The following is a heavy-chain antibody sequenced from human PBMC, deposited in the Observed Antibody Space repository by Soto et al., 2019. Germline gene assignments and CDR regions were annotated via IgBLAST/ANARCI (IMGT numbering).Heavy chain of an antibody. D-gene: IGHD6-13*01. Sequence: QGGSLRLSCAASGFTFSSYAMNWVRQAPGKGLEWVSAVSGSGVATYYADSVKGRFTISRDNSKNTLYLQMSSLRAEDTAVYYCAKEGDSRWHWDYWGQGTLVTVSS. V-gene: IGHV3-23*01. CDR3: AKEGDSRWHWDY. J-gene: IGHJ4*02. CDR1: GFTFSSYA. CDR2: VSGSGVAT.